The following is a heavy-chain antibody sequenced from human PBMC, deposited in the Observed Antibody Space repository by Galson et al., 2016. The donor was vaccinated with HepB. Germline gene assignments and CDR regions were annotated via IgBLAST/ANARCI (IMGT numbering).Heavy chain of an antibody. CDR3: TRPKTTAIGGRSDY. D-gene: IGHD2-21*02. V-gene: IGHV3-33*01. J-gene: IGHJ4*02. CDR1: GFTFSSYG. Sequence: SLRLSCAASGFTFSSYGMHWVRQAPGKGLEWVAVIWYDGSIKYYADSLKGRFTISRDNSKNTAYLQMNSLKTEDTAVYYCTRPKTTAIGGRSDYWGQGTLVTVSS. CDR2: IWYDGSIK.